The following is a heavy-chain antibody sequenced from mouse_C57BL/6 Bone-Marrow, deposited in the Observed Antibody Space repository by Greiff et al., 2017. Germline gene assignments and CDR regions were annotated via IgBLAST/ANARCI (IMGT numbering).Heavy chain of an antibody. CDR3: ARRGDYSAWFAY. D-gene: IGHD1-1*01. CDR2: IDPSDSET. Sequence: QVQLQQPGAELVRPGSSVKLSCKASGYTFTSYWMHWVKQRPIQGLEWIGNIDPSDSETHYNQKFKDKATLTVDKSSSTAYMQLSSLTSEDSAVYYCARRGDYSAWFAYWGQGTLVTVSA. CDR1: GYTFTSYW. V-gene: IGHV1-52*01. J-gene: IGHJ3*01.